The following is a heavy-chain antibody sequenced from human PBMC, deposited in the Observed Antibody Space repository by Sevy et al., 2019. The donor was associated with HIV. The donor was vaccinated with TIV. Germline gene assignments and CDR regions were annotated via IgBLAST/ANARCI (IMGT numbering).Heavy chain of an antibody. V-gene: IGHV3-15*01. CDR3: IPSYGSSPTRYYFDY. D-gene: IGHD6-13*01. Sequence: GGSLRLSCAASGFTFSNAWMSWVRQAPGKGLEWVGRIKSKTDGGKTDYAAPVKGRFTISRDDSKNTLYLQMNSLKTEDTAVYYCIPSYGSSPTRYYFDYWGQGTLVTVSS. CDR2: IKSKTDGGKT. J-gene: IGHJ4*02. CDR1: GFTFSNAW.